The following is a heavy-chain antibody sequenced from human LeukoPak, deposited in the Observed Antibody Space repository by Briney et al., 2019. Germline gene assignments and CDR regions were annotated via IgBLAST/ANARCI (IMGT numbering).Heavy chain of an antibody. V-gene: IGHV4-59*08. D-gene: IGHD6-13*01. CDR2: IYYSGST. CDR3: ARHSAHSSTNDAFDL. J-gene: IGHJ3*01. CDR1: GGSISSYY. Sequence: SETLSLTCTVSGGSISSYYWSWIRQPPGKGLEWIGYIYYSGSTNYNPSLKSRVTISVDTSKNQFSLKLTSVTAADTAVYYCARHSAHSSTNDAFDLWGQGTLVTVSS.